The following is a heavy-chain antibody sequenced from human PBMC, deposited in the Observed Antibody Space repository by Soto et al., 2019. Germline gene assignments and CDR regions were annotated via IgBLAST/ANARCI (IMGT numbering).Heavy chain of an antibody. Sequence: GGSLRLSCAASGFTFSSYSMNWVRQAPGKGLEWVSYISSSSSTIYYADSVKGRFTISRDSAKNSLYLQMNSLRDEDTAVYYCAREGSPRVGAILQYYFDYWGQGTLVTVSS. CDR1: GFTFSSYS. CDR3: AREGSPRVGAILQYYFDY. J-gene: IGHJ4*02. CDR2: ISSSSSTI. V-gene: IGHV3-48*02. D-gene: IGHD1-26*01.